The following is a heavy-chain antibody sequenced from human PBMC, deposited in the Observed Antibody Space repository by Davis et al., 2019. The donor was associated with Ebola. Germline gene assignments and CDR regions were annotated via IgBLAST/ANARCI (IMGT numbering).Heavy chain of an antibody. CDR2: ISSSSSTI. V-gene: IGHV3-48*01. J-gene: IGHJ4*02. Sequence: PGGSLRLSCAASGFTFSSYSMNWVRQAPGKGLEWVSYISSSSSTIYYADSVKGRFTISRDNSKRTLFLQMNSLRVEDTAVYFCAKVRPVTVIERGFDHWGQGTLVTVSS. CDR1: GFTFSSYS. D-gene: IGHD2-21*01. CDR3: AKVRPVTVIERGFDH.